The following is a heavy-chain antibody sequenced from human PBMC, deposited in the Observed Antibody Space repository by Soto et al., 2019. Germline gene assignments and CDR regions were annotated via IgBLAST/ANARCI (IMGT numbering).Heavy chain of an antibody. D-gene: IGHD5-18*01. V-gene: IGHV3-23*01. CDR2: ISGSGGST. Sequence: GGSLRLSCAASGFTFSSYAMSWVRQAPGKGLEWVSAISGSGGSTYYADSVKGRFTISRDNSKNTLYLQMNSLRAEDTAVYYCAKDREVSRRIQLWLEGNFDYWGQGTLVTVSS. CDR1: GFTFSSYA. CDR3: AKDREVSRRIQLWLEGNFDY. J-gene: IGHJ4*02.